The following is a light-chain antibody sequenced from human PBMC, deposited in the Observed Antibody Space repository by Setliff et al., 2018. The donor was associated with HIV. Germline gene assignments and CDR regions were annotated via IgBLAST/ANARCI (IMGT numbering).Light chain of an antibody. CDR2: SNI. V-gene: IGLV1-44*01. CDR3: AAWDDTVNGYV. J-gene: IGLJ1*01. CDR1: RSNIGRNS. Sequence: QSALAQPPSASGTPGQRVTISCSGSRSNIGRNSVTWYQQFPGAAPKLLIYSNIQQPSGVPDRFSGSKSGSSASLAINGLQSEDEADYYCAAWDDTVNGYVFGTGTKVTVL.